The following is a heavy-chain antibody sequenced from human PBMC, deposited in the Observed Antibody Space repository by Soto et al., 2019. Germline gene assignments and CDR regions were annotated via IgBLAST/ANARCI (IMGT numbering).Heavy chain of an antibody. CDR3: ARHGYTSGRTYFDY. D-gene: IGHD6-19*01. CDR1: GGSISSSSYY. J-gene: IGHJ4*02. CDR2: IYYSGST. V-gene: IGHV4-39*01. Sequence: SETLSLTCTVSGGSISSSSYYWGWIRQPPGKGLEWIGSIYYSGSTYSNPSLKSRLTTSLDTSKNQFSLKLTSVTAADTAVYYCARHGYTSGRTYFDYWGQGTLVTVSS.